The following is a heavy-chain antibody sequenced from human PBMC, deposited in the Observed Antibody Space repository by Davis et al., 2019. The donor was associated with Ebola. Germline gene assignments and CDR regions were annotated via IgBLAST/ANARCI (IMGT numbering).Heavy chain of an antibody. CDR3: ARDTRPLGTDSYDDTFDS. V-gene: IGHV4-59*01. CDR2: ISYIGNT. Sequence: PSETLSLTCTVSGGSISSYYWSWIRQPPGKGLEWVGFISYIGNTNSNPSLKSRVTISVDTSKNQFSLMLNSVTAADTAVYYCARDTRPLGTDSYDDTFDSWSQGIMVTVSS. CDR1: GGSISSYY. D-gene: IGHD2-21*01. J-gene: IGHJ3*02.